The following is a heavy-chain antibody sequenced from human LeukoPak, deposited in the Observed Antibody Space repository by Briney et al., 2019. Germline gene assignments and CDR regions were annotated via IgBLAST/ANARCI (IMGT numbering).Heavy chain of an antibody. CDR3: TTWGYIVVVPAPDY. J-gene: IGHJ4*02. Sequence: PGGSLRLSCAASGFTFSNAWMSWVRQAPGKGLEWVGRIKSNTDGGTTDYAAPVKGRFTISRDDSKNTLYLQMNSLKTEDTAVYYFTTWGYIVVVPAPDYWGQGTLVTVSS. CDR2: IKSNTDGGTT. V-gene: IGHV3-15*01. D-gene: IGHD2-2*01. CDR1: GFTFSNAW.